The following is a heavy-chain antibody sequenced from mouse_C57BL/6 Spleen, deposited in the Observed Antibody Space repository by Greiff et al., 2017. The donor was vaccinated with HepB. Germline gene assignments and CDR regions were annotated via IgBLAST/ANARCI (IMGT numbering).Heavy chain of an antibody. Sequence: QVQLQQPGTELVKPGASVKLSCKASGYTFTSYWMHWVKQRPGQGLEWIGNINPSNGGTNYNEKFKSKATLTVDKSSSTAYMQLSSPTSEDSAVYYCARTPTGTDWYFDVWGTGTTVTVSS. D-gene: IGHD4-1*02. V-gene: IGHV1-53*01. CDR2: INPSNGGT. CDR1: GYTFTSYW. J-gene: IGHJ1*03. CDR3: ARTPTGTDWYFDV.